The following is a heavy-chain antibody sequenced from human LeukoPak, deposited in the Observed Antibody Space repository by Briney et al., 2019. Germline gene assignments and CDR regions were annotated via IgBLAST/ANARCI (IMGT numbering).Heavy chain of an antibody. CDR2: INPSGGST. CDR1: GGTFSSYA. CDR3: ARDPGYYDGSGYYPDAFDI. Sequence: GASVKVSCKASGGTFSSYAISWVRQAPGQGLEWMGIINPSGGSTSYAQKFQGRVTMTRDTSTSTVYMELSSLRSEDTAVYYCARDPGYYDGSGYYPDAFDIWGQGTMVTVSS. D-gene: IGHD3-22*01. V-gene: IGHV1-46*01. J-gene: IGHJ3*02.